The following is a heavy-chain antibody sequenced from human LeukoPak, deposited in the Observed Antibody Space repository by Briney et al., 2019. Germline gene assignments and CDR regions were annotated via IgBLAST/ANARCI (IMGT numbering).Heavy chain of an antibody. Sequence: KTSETLSLTCSVSGASIDSYYWGWIRQPPGKGLEWIGYIYTSGYTIYNPSLKSPVTISMDTSKNQFSLKMRSVTAADTAVYYCASLSIGPSPYFYYYMDVWGKGTSV. J-gene: IGHJ6*03. CDR1: GASIDSYY. CDR3: ASLSIGPSPYFYYYMDV. D-gene: IGHD2-21*01. V-gene: IGHV4-4*09. CDR2: IYTSGYT.